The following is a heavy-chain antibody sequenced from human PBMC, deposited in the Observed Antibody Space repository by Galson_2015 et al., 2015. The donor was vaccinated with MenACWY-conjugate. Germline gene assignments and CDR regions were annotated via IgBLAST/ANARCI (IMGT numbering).Heavy chain of an antibody. D-gene: IGHD5-18*01. CDR2: ISSSSSTI. J-gene: IGHJ4*02. Sequence: SLRLSCAASGFTFSTYRMNWVRQAPGKGLEWVSYISSSSSTIYYADSVKGRFTISRDNAKNSLYLQMNTLRDEDTAVYYCARVPLYSYGYYDWWGQGTLVTVSS. CDR3: ARVPLYSYGYYDW. V-gene: IGHV3-48*02. CDR1: GFTFSTYR.